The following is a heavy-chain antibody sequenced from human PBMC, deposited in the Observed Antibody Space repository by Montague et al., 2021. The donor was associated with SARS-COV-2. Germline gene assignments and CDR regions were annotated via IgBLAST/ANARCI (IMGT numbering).Heavy chain of an antibody. CDR2: TYYRSKWYN. Sequence: CAISGDSVSSNSAAWNWIRQSPSRGLEWLGRTYYRSKWYNDYVVSVKSRITINPDTSKNQFSLQLNSVTPEDTAVYYCARDTRIQLWFDRDYYYGMDVWGQGTTVTVSS. D-gene: IGHD5-18*01. CDR1: GDSVSSNSAA. CDR3: ARDTRIQLWFDRDYYYGMDV. J-gene: IGHJ6*02. V-gene: IGHV6-1*01.